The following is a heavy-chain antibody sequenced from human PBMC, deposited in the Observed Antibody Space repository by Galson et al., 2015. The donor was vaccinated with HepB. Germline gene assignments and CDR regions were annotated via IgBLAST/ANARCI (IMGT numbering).Heavy chain of an antibody. J-gene: IGHJ4*02. Sequence: SLRVSCTASGFTFTDYYIRWVRQAPGQGLEWIGWINPNSGGTYYAQTFQGRVTMTRDTSISTAYMEVSRLTADDTAVYYCANRAQTDPEYWGQGTLVTVSS. V-gene: IGHV1-2*02. CDR1: GFTFTDYY. CDR3: ANRAQTDPEY. D-gene: IGHD1-1*01. CDR2: INPNSGGT.